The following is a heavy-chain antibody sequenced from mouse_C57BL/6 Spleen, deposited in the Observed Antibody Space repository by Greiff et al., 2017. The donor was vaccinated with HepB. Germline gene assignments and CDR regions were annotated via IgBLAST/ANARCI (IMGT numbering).Heavy chain of an antibody. V-gene: IGHV1-15*01. Sequence: QVQLQQSGAELVRPGASVTLSCKASGYTFTDYEMHWVKQTPVHGLEWIGAIDPETGGTAYNQKFKGKAILTADKSSSTAYMDLRSLTSEDSAVYYCTRSDDGYSFAYWGQGTLVTVSA. CDR2: IDPETGGT. D-gene: IGHD2-3*01. CDR3: TRSDDGYSFAY. CDR1: GYTFTDYE. J-gene: IGHJ3*01.